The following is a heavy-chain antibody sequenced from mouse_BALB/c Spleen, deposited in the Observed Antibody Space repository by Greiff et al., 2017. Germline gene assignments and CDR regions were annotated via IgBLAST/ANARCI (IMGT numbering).Heavy chain of an antibody. CDR2: INPSNGGT. CDR1: GYTFTSYY. V-gene: IGHV1S81*02. J-gene: IGHJ1*01. Sequence: QVQLQQSGAELVKPGASVKLSCKASGYTFTSYYMYWVKQRPGQGLEWIGEINPSNGGTNFNEKFKSKATLTVDKSSSTAYMQLSSLTSEDSAVYYCTRGGYWYFDVWGAGTTVTVSS. CDR3: TRGGYWYFDV.